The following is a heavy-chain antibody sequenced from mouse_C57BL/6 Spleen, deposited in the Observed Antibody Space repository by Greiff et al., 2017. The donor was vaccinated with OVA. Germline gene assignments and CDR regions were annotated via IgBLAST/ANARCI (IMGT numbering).Heavy chain of an antibody. CDR1: GFNIKNTY. J-gene: IGHJ1*03. D-gene: IGHD1-1*01. Sequence: EVMLVESVAELVRPGASVKLSCTASGFNIKNTYMHWVKQRPEQGLEWIGRIDPANGNTKYAPKFQGKATITADTSSNTAYLQLSSLTSEDTAIYYCARSDYGSSYWYFDVWGTGTTVTVSS. CDR3: ARSDYGSSYWYFDV. V-gene: IGHV14-3*01. CDR2: IDPANGNT.